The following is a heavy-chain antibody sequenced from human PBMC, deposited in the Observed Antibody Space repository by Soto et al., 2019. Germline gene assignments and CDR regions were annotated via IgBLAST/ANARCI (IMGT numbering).Heavy chain of an antibody. CDR1: GFTFSSYA. Sequence: EVQLLESGGGLVQPGGSLRLSCAASGFTFSSYAMSWVRQAPGKGLEWVSAISGSGGSTYYADSVKGRFTISRDNSKNTLYLQINSLRAEDTAVYYCAKEGSFGSSTPVGYYYYYYMDVWGKGTTVTVSS. V-gene: IGHV3-23*01. J-gene: IGHJ6*03. D-gene: IGHD2-15*01. CDR2: ISGSGGST. CDR3: AKEGSFGSSTPVGYYYYYYMDV.